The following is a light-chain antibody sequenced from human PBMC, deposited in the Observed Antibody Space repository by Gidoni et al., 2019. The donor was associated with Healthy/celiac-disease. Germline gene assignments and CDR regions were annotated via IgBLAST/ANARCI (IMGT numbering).Light chain of an antibody. CDR2: DAS. V-gene: IGKV3-11*01. Sequence: EIVLTQSPATLSLSPGERATLSGRASQSVSSYLAWYQQKPGQAPRLLIYDASNRATGIPARVSGSGSGTDFTLTSSSLEDEDFAVYYCQKSSNWLTFGGGTKVEIK. CDR3: QKSSNWLT. J-gene: IGKJ4*01. CDR1: QSVSSY.